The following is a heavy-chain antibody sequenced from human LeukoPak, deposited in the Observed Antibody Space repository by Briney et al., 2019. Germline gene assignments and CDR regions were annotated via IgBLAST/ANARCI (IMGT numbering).Heavy chain of an antibody. CDR2: ISSSSSTI. Sequence: GGSLRLSCAASGFTFSSYSMNWVRQAPGKGLEWVSYISSSSSTIYYADSVKGRFTISRDNAKNSLYLQMNSLRAEDTAVYYCARVRVTFGGVIAYFDYWGQGTLVTVSS. D-gene: IGHD3-16*02. J-gene: IGHJ4*02. CDR3: ARVRVTFGGVIAYFDY. CDR1: GFTFSSYS. V-gene: IGHV3-48*01.